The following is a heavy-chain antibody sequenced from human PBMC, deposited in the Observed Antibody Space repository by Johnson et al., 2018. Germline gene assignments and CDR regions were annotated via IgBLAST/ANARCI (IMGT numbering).Heavy chain of an antibody. CDR3: TRDISTIAAAGTGLVGSRYYYYYYMDV. CDR1: GFTFGDYA. CDR2: IRSKAYGGTT. J-gene: IGHJ6*03. Sequence: EVQLVESGGGLVQPGRSLRLSCTASGFTFGDYAMSWFRQAPGKGLEWVGFIRSKAYGGTTEYAASVKGRFTISRDDSKRIAYLQMNSLKTEDTAVYYCTRDISTIAAAGTGLVGSRYYYYYYMDVWGKGTTVTVSS. D-gene: IGHD6-13*01. V-gene: IGHV3-49*03.